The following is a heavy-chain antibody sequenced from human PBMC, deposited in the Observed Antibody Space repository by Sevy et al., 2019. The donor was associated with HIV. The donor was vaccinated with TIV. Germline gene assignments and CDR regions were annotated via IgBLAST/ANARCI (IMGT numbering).Heavy chain of an antibody. V-gene: IGHV4-59*01. CDR3: ARAIGDCSGGSCYRAWFDP. CDR2: IYYSGST. CDR1: GGSISSYY. Sequence: SETLSLTCTVSGGSISSYYWSWIRQPPGKGLEWIGYIYYSGSTNYNPSLKSRVTISVDTSKNQFSLKLSSVTAADTAVYYCARAIGDCSGGSCYRAWFDPWGQGTLVTVSS. D-gene: IGHD2-15*01. J-gene: IGHJ5*02.